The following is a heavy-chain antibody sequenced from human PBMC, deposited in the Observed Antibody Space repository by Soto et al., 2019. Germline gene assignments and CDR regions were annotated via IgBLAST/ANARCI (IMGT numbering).Heavy chain of an antibody. V-gene: IGHV1-18*04. J-gene: IGHJ5*02. Sequence: QVHLVQSETEVKEPGASVTVSCKTSDSTFTGYTINWVRQAPGQGLEWLGWISSLNGSTNYARKYQGRLTMTTNTSATTAYMELRSLRSDDTAVYFCARGTVTSGRWFGPWGQGTLVTVSS. CDR2: ISSLNGST. CDR3: ARGTVTSGRWFGP. CDR1: DSTFTGYT. D-gene: IGHD4-17*01.